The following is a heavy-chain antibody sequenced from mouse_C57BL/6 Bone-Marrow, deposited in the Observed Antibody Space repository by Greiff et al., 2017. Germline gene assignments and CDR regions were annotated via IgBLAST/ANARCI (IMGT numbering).Heavy chain of an antibody. J-gene: IGHJ1*03. CDR2: IWRGGST. V-gene: IGHV2-5*01. CDR1: GFSLTSYG. Sequence: QVQLKESGPGLVQPSQCLSITCTVSGFSLTSYGVHWVRQSPGKGLEWLGVIWRGGSTDYNAAFMSRLSITKDNSKSQFFFKMNSLQADDTAIYYGASLLLPLYWYFDVWGTGTTVTVSS. CDR3: ASLLLPLYWYFDV. D-gene: IGHD1-1*01.